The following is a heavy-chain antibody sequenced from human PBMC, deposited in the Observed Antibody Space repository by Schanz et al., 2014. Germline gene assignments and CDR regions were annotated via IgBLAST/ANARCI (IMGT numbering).Heavy chain of an antibody. CDR1: GFTFSSYA. D-gene: IGHD2-15*01. CDR3: AIGMGYCSGGTCYDYYYYGLDV. CDR2: LSGSGGST. Sequence: EVQLLESGGGLVQPGGSLRLSCAASGFTFSSYAMSWVRQAPGKGLEWVSALSGSGGSTYYADSVKGRFTISRDNSENTLYLQMNSLSADDTAVFYCAIGMGYCSGGTCYDYYYYGLDVWGQGTTVTVS. J-gene: IGHJ6*02. V-gene: IGHV3-23*01.